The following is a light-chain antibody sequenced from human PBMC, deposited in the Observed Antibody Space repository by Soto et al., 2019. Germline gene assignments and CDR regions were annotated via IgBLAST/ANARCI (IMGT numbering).Light chain of an antibody. Sequence: QSVLTLPPSASGTPGQRVTISCSGSRSNIGSNYVYWYQQLPGTAPKLLIYRNNQRSSGVPDRFSGSKSGTSASLAISGLRSEDEADYYCAAWDDSLSGLYVFGTGTKVTVL. V-gene: IGLV1-47*01. CDR3: AAWDDSLSGLYV. CDR2: RNN. J-gene: IGLJ1*01. CDR1: RSNIGSNY.